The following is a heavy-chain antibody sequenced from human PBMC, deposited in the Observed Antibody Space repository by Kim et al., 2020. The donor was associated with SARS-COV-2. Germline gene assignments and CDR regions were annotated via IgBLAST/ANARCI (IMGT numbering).Heavy chain of an antibody. Sequence: SETLSLTCTVSGGSISSYYWSWIRQPPGKGLEWIGYIYYSGSTNYNPSLKSRVTISVDTSKNQFSLKLSSVTAADTAVYYCARVRLSYYYYYGMDVWGQGTTGTVSS. CDR1: GGSISSYY. V-gene: IGHV4-59*01. CDR3: ARVRLSYYYYYGMDV. CDR2: IYYSGST. J-gene: IGHJ6*02.